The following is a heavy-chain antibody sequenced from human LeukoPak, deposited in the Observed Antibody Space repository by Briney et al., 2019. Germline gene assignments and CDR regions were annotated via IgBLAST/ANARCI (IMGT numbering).Heavy chain of an antibody. CDR1: VGTFSRYA. D-gene: IGHD1-7*01. CDR2: IVPIFGTA. CDR3: ARDNYAGANWFDP. V-gene: IGHV1-69*05. J-gene: IGHJ5*02. Sequence: SSVKVSCKPSVGTFSRYAIRWVRQAPAQGLEWMGGIVPIFGTANYAQKFQGRVTITTDESTSTAYMELSSLRSEDTAVYYCARDNYAGANWFDPWGQGTLVTVSS.